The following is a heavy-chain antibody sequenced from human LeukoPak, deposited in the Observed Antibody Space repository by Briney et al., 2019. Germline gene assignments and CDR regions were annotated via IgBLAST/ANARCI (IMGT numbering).Heavy chain of an antibody. V-gene: IGHV1-2*02. CDR1: GYTFTGYF. CDR2: INPKSGGT. Sequence: GASVKVSCKASGYTFTGYFIHWVRQPPAHGLEWMGWINPKSGGTNYAQKFQGRVTMTRDTSISTAYMELSRLRSDDTAVYYCARLNIDSSGYYLGYWGQGTLVTVSS. D-gene: IGHD3-22*01. J-gene: IGHJ4*02. CDR3: ARLNIDSSGYYLGY.